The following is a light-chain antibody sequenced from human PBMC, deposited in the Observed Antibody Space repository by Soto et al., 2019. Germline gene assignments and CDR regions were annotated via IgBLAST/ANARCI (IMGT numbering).Light chain of an antibody. V-gene: IGLV2-14*03. Sequence: QSALTQPASVSGSPGQSITISCTGTSSDVGGYNFVSWYQQHPGEAPKLVMFDVSNRPSGISSRFSGSKSGNTASLTISGLQAEDEAVYYCSSYTSSTTVYVFGAVTKLTVL. J-gene: IGLJ1*01. CDR2: DVS. CDR1: SSDVGGYNF. CDR3: SSYTSSTTVYV.